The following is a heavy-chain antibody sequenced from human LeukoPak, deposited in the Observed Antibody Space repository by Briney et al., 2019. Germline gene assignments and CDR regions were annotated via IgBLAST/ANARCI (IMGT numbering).Heavy chain of an antibody. CDR1: GGSFSGYY. Sequence: SETLSLTCAVYGGSFSGYYRSWIRQPPGKGLEWIGEINHSGSTNYNPSLKSRVTISVDTSKNQFSLKLSSVTAADTAVYYCARREYIYGYYYWGQGTLVTVSS. CDR3: ARREYIYGYYY. D-gene: IGHD5-18*01. V-gene: IGHV4-34*01. J-gene: IGHJ4*02. CDR2: INHSGST.